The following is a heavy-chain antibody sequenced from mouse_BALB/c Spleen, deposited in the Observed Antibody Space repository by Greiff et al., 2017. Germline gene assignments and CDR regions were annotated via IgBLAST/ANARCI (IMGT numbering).Heavy chain of an antibody. CDR3: ARGPYGSSPAWVAY. Sequence: EVKLMESGGGLVKPGGSLKLSCAASGFTFSSYAMSWVRQTPEKRLEWVASISSGGSTYYPDSVKGRFTISRDNARNILYLQMSSLMSEDTAMYYCARGPYGSSPAWVAYWGQGTLVTVSA. J-gene: IGHJ3*01. CDR1: GFTFSSYA. V-gene: IGHV5-6-5*01. CDR2: ISSGGST. D-gene: IGHD1-1*01.